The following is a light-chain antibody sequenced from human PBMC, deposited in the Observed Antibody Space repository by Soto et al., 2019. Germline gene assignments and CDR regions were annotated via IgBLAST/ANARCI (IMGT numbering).Light chain of an antibody. CDR1: QSVSSY. Sequence: DIVLTQSPVTLSLSPGERATLSCRASQSVSSYLAWYQQKPGQAPRLLIYDASNRATGIPARFSGSGSGTDFTLTISILEPEYCAVYYCQQRSTWPTFGQGTRLEIK. CDR2: DAS. CDR3: QQRSTWPT. V-gene: IGKV3-11*01. J-gene: IGKJ5*01.